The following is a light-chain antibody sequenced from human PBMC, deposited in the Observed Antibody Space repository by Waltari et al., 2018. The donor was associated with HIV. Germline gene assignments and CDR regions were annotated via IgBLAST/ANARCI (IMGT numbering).Light chain of an antibody. CDR3: QQGYSIPLT. V-gene: IGKV1-39*01. J-gene: IGKJ4*01. Sequence: DTQMTQSPSSLSASVGAKVSITCRASERISTYLSWYQQRSGRAPKLLIYAASTLETGVPSRFSGHGSGTEFTLTISSLQPEDFATYYCQQGYSIPLTFGGGTKVEIK. CDR1: ERISTY. CDR2: AAS.